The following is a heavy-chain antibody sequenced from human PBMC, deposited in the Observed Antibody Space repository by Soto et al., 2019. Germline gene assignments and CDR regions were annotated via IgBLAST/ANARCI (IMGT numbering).Heavy chain of an antibody. CDR3: ARLYGGNSYTTTKGMDV. Sequence: PSETLSLTCTVSGGSISSYYWSWIRQPPGKGLEWIGYIYYSGSTNYNPSLKSRVTISVDTSKNQFSLKLSSVTAADTAVYYCARLYGGNSYTTTKGMDVWGQGTTVTVSS. V-gene: IGHV4-59*01. CDR1: GGSISSYY. J-gene: IGHJ6*02. CDR2: IYYSGST. D-gene: IGHD4-17*01.